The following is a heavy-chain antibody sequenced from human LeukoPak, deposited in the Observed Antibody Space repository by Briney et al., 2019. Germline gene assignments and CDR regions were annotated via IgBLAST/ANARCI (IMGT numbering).Heavy chain of an antibody. V-gene: IGHV3-66*01. J-gene: IGHJ6*02. D-gene: IGHD2/OR15-2a*01. CDR1: GFTVTSNY. Sequence: PGGSLRLSCAVSGFTVTSNYMSWVRQAPGKGLEWVSVVYPGGFTYHADSVKGRFTISRDTSKNTVYLQMNSLGAEDTAVYYCAIGGVIWRMDVWGQGTTVTVSS. CDR2: VYPGGFT. CDR3: AIGGVIWRMDV.